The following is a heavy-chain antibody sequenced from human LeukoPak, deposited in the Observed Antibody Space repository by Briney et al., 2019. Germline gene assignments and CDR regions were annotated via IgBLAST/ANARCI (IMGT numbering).Heavy chain of an antibody. CDR2: IRQDGSEQ. CDR1: GFTFSNHW. D-gene: IGHD6-6*01. V-gene: IGHV3-7*03. Sequence: GGSLRLSCVASGFTFSNHWMTWVRQAPGKGLEWVANIRQDGSEQFYVDSVKGRFTIPRDNTKNSLHLQMNSLRVEDTAVYYWARAFSGAAPPFDSGGQGTLFTVPS. J-gene: IGHJ4*02. CDR3: ARAFSGAAPPFDS.